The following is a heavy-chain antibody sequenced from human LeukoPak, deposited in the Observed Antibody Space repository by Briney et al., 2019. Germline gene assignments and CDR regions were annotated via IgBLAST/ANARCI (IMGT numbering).Heavy chain of an antibody. CDR1: GGSVSSYY. V-gene: IGHV4-59*02. Sequence: SETLSLTCTVSGGSVSSYYWSWIRQPPGKGLEWIGFIYYSGSTNYNPSLKSRVTISVDTSKNQCSLKLSSVTAADTAVYYCASTRSWYDPFDYWGQGTLVTVSS. CDR2: IYYSGST. D-gene: IGHD6-13*01. CDR3: ASTRSWYDPFDY. J-gene: IGHJ4*02.